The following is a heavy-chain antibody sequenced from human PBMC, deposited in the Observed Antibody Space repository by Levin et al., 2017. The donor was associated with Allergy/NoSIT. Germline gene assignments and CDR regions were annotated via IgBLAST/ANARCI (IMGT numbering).Heavy chain of an antibody. CDR3: AGGVEWFGELFYWYFDL. Sequence: SETLSLTCTVSGGSISSYYWSWIRQPPGKGLEWIGYIYYSGSTNYNPSLKSRVTISVDTSKNQFSLKLSSVTAADTAVYYCAGGVEWFGELFYWYFDLWGRGTLVTVSS. CDR2: IYYSGST. D-gene: IGHD3-10*01. CDR1: GGSISSYY. J-gene: IGHJ2*01. V-gene: IGHV4-59*01.